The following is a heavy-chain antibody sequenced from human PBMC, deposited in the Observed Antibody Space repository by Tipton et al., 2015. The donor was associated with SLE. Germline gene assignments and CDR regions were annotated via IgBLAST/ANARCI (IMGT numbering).Heavy chain of an antibody. CDR2: IYYSGST. CDR3: ARGKSTFNWFDP. J-gene: IGHJ5*02. V-gene: IGHV4-61*08. Sequence: TLSLTCSVSGYSISGDYYWGWIRQPPGKGLEWIGYIYYSGSTKYNPSLKSRVTISVDTSKNQLSLKLSSVTAADTAVYYCARGKSTFNWFDPWGQGTLVTVSS. CDR1: GYSISGDYY.